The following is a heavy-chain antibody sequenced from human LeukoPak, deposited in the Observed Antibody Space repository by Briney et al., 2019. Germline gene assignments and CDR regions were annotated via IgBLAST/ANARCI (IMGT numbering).Heavy chain of an antibody. CDR1: GYTFTGYY. D-gene: IGHD3-22*01. CDR2: INPNSGGT. V-gene: IGHV1-2*02. CDR3: ARATYYYGSSPPPTGY. Sequence: ASVKVSCKASGYTFTGYYMHWVRQAPGQGLEWMGWINPNSGGTNYAQKFQGRVTMTRDTSISTAYMELSRLRSDDTAVYYCARATYYYGSSPPPTGYWGQGTLVTVSS. J-gene: IGHJ4*02.